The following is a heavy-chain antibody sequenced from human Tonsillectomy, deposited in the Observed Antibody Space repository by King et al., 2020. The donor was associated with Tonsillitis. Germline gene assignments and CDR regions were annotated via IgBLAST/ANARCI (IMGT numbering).Heavy chain of an antibody. V-gene: IGHV4-4*02. J-gene: IGHJ6*02. Sequence: QLQESGPGLVKPSGTLSLTCAVSGGSIRNSNWWSWVRQLPGKGLEWIGEIYHSGSTNYNPSLKSRVTISVDKSKNQFSLTLTSVTAAATGVYFCARYYGDYTGRYYGMDVWGQGTTVTVSS. D-gene: IGHD4-17*01. CDR3: ARYYGDYTGRYYGMDV. CDR2: IYHSGST. CDR1: GGSIRNSNW.